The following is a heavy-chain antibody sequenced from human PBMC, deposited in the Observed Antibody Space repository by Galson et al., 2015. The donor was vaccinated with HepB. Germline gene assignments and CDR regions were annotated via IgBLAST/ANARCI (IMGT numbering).Heavy chain of an antibody. J-gene: IGHJ6*02. CDR3: ARGAQYSSGWYRNYYYYGMDV. Sequence: SLRLSCAASGFTFSSYDMHWVRQATGKGLEWVSAIGTAGDPYYPGSVKGRFTISRENAKNSLYLQMNSLRAGDTAVYYCARGAQYSSGWYRNYYYYGMDVWGQGTTVTVSS. CDR2: IGTAGDP. V-gene: IGHV3-13*05. CDR1: GFTFSSYD. D-gene: IGHD6-19*01.